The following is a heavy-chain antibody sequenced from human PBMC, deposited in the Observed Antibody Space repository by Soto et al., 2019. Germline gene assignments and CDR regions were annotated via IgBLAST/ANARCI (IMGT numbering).Heavy chain of an antibody. V-gene: IGHV3-7*04. Sequence: GGSLRLSCAASGFTFSSYWMSWVRQAPGKGLEWVANIKQDGSEKYYVDSVKGRFTISRDNAKNSLYLQMNSLRAEDTAVYYCARGLYSSGWNDAFDIWGQGTMVTVSS. J-gene: IGHJ3*02. CDR1: GFTFSSYW. D-gene: IGHD6-19*01. CDR3: ARGLYSSGWNDAFDI. CDR2: IKQDGSEK.